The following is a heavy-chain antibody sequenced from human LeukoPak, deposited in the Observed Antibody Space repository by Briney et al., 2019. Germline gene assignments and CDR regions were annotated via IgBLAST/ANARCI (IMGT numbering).Heavy chain of an antibody. CDR1: GFTFDDYA. CDR3: AREGVSTITTILVVISFDY. CDR2: ISWNSGSI. V-gene: IGHV3-9*01. D-gene: IGHD3-22*01. J-gene: IGHJ4*02. Sequence: GRSLRLSCAASGFTFDDYAMHWVRQAPGKGLEWVSGISWNSGSIGYADSVKGRFTISRDNAKNSLYLQMNSLRAEDTAIYYCAREGVSTITTILVVISFDYWGQGALVTVSS.